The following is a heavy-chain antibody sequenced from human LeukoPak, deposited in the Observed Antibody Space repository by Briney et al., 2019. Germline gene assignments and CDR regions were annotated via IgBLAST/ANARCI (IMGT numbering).Heavy chain of an antibody. CDR2: IYYSGST. V-gene: IGHV4-31*03. J-gene: IGHJ2*01. Sequence: SETPSLTCTVSGGSISSGGYYWSWIRQPPGKGLEWIGYIYYSGSTYYNPSLKSRVTISVDTSKNQFSLKLSSVTAADTAVYYCARDRGSGSYYNGYWYFDLWGRGTLVTVSS. CDR1: GGSISSGGYY. D-gene: IGHD3-10*01. CDR3: ARDRGSGSYYNGYWYFDL.